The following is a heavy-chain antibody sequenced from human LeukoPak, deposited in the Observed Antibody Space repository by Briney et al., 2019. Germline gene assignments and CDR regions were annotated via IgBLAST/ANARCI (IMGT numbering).Heavy chain of an antibody. V-gene: IGHV1-18*01. Sequence: GASVKVSCKASGYTFTSYGISWVRQAPGQGLEWMGWISAYSGNTNYAQKLQGRVTMTTDTSTSTAYMELRSLRSDDTAVYYCARTVGDYYDILTGYYGNWFDPWGQGTLVTVSS. CDR1: GYTFTSYG. CDR3: ARTVGDYYDILTGYYGNWFDP. D-gene: IGHD3-9*01. CDR2: ISAYSGNT. J-gene: IGHJ5*02.